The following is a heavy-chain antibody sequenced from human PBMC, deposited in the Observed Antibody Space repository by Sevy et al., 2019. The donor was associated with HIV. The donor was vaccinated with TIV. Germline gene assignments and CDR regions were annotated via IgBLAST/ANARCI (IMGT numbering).Heavy chain of an antibody. Sequence: GGSLRLSCAASAFTFDDYGMSWVRQAPGKGLEWVSGINWNGGSTGYADSVKGRFTISRDNAKNSLYLQMNSLRAEDTALYHCARHLQYSSSSPLDYWGQGTLVTVSS. CDR2: INWNGGST. CDR3: ARHLQYSSSSPLDY. D-gene: IGHD6-6*01. V-gene: IGHV3-20*01. CDR1: AFTFDDYG. J-gene: IGHJ4*02.